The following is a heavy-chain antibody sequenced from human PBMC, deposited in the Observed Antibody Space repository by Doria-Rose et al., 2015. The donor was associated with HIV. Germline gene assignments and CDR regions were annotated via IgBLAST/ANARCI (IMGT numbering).Heavy chain of an antibody. CDR1: GFTFSSFA. CDR3: AKEVRAGYNYGGVDY. Sequence: VQLQESGGGLVQPGGSLRLSCAASGFTFSSFAMNWVRQAPGKGLEWVSSSSASGDDMYYADFVKGRFTVSRDNSKNTLYLQVSSLRADDTAIYYCAKEVRAGYNYGGVDYWGQGTLVTVSS. J-gene: IGHJ4*02. CDR2: SSASGDDM. D-gene: IGHD5-18*01. V-gene: IGHV3-23*01.